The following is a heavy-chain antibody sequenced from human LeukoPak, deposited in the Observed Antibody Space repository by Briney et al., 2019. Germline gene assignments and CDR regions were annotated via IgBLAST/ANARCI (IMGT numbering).Heavy chain of an antibody. CDR1: GFTFSSYS. V-gene: IGHV3-21*01. Sequence: PGGSLRLSCAASGFTFSSYSMNWVRQAPGKGLEWVSSISSSSSYIYYADSVKGRFTISRDNAKNSLYLQMNSLRAEDTAVYYRARDLSDIVVVPAGYYFDYWGQGTLVTVSS. D-gene: IGHD2-2*01. CDR2: ISSSSSYI. CDR3: ARDLSDIVVVPAGYYFDY. J-gene: IGHJ4*02.